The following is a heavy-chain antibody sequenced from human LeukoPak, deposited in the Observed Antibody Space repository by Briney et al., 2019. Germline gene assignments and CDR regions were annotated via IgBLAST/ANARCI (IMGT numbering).Heavy chain of an antibody. D-gene: IGHD6-19*01. J-gene: IGHJ6*02. V-gene: IGHV3-23*01. CDR1: GFTFSSYA. Sequence: PGGSLRLSCAASGFTFSSYAMSWVRQAPGKGLEWVSGISGRGGSTYYADSVEGRFTISRDNTKNTLYLQMNSLRAEDTAVYFCAKGIGQWPGDYYYYGMDVWGQGTTVTVSS. CDR3: AKGIGQWPGDYYYYGMDV. CDR2: ISGRGGST.